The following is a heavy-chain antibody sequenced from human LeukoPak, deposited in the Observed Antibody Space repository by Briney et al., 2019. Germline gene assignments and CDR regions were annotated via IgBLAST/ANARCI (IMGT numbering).Heavy chain of an antibody. CDR1: EYTFSTYS. V-gene: IGHV1-18*01. J-gene: IGHJ4*02. CDR2: ISAKKGNT. CDR3: ARGMTNDY. Sequence: ASVKVSCKASEYTFSTYSISWVRQAPGQGLEWMGWISAKKGNTKYAQKFQGRVTMTTDTFTSTAYMELSRLRSDDTAVYYCARGMTNDYWGQGTLVTVSS.